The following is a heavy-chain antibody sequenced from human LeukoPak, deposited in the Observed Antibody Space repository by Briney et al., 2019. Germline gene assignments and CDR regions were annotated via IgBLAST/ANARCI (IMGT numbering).Heavy chain of an antibody. CDR3: ARGGPSGSYLNY. CDR1: GFTFSSYS. D-gene: IGHD1-26*01. J-gene: IGHJ4*02. Sequence: GGSLRLSCAASGFTFSSYSMNWVRQAPGKGLEWVSSISSSSSYIYYADSVKGRFTISRDNAKNSLFLQMNSLRAEDTAVYYCARGGPSGSYLNYWGQGTLVTVSS. CDR2: ISSSSSYI. V-gene: IGHV3-21*01.